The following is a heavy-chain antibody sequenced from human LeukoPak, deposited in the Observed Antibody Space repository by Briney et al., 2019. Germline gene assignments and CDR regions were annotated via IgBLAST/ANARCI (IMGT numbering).Heavy chain of an antibody. Sequence: GGSLRLSCAASGLSISNDWMSWVRQAPGKGLEWVARVKSKSAGETTDYAAPVKGRFTISRDDSKNTLYLQMNSLKTEDTAVYYCTTTIVGVTTWFDPWGQGTLVTVSS. CDR2: VKSKSAGETT. D-gene: IGHD1-26*01. J-gene: IGHJ5*02. V-gene: IGHV3-15*01. CDR1: GLSISNDW. CDR3: TTTIVGVTTWFDP.